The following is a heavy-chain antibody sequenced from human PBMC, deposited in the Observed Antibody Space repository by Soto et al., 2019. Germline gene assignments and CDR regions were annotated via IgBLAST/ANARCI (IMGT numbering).Heavy chain of an antibody. CDR2: ISGSGGST. D-gene: IGHD1-26*01. CDR3: ARWSFLDY. V-gene: IGHV3-23*01. CDR1: GFTFSTYA. J-gene: IGHJ4*02. Sequence: GGSPRLSCAASGFTFSTYALTWVRQAPGKGLEWVSAISGSGGSTYYADSVKGRFTISRDTSKTTLYLQMNSLRVEDTAVYYCARWSFLDYWGQGTRVTVSS.